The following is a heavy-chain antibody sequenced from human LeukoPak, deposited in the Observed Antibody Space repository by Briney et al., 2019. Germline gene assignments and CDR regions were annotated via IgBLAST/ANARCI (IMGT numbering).Heavy chain of an antibody. J-gene: IGHJ3*02. CDR2: MSPGNGNT. D-gene: IGHD6-19*01. V-gene: IGHV1-18*01. CDR1: GYTFSTYG. Sequence: ASVKVSGKASGYTFSTYGISWVRQAPGQGLEWMGWMSPGNGNTNYAQTLQGRVSMTRDTSTSTAYMQLRSLRSDDTAVYYCARVSVGSGYDAFEIWGQGTMVTVSS. CDR3: ARVSVGSGYDAFEI.